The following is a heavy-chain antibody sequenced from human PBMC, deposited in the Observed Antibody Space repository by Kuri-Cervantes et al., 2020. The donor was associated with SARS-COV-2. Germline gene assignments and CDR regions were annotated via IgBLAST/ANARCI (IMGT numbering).Heavy chain of an antibody. CDR2: IIPIFGTE. J-gene: IGHJ3*02. CDR1: GGTFSRYT. CDR3: ARGGGSSWYVDDAFDI. V-gene: IGHV1-69*05. D-gene: IGHD6-13*01. Sequence: SVKVTFKASGGTFSRYTISWVRQAPGHGLEWMGGIIPIFGTENYAQKCQGRVTITTDESKSTAYMELSSLRSEDTAVYYCARGGGSSWYVDDAFDIWGQGTMVTVSS.